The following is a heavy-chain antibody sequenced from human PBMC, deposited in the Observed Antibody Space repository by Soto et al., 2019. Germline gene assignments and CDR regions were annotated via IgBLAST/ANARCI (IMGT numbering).Heavy chain of an antibody. CDR1: GYTFTSYY. J-gene: IGHJ3*02. D-gene: IGHD2-21*02. V-gene: IGHV1-46*01. Sequence: ASVKVSCKASGYTFTSYYMHRVRQAPGQGLEWMGIINPSGGSTSYAQKFQGRVTMTRDTSMSTVYMELSSMRAEYPAVYYCARSGDSRSFDIWGQGTMVTVSS. CDR3: ARSGDSRSFDI. CDR2: INPSGGST.